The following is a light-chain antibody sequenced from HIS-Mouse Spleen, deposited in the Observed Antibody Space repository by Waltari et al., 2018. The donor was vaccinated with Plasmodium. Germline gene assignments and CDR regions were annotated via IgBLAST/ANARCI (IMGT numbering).Light chain of an antibody. CDR1: SAINVGSYN. CDR2: YYSDSDK. CDR3: MIWPSNASGV. J-gene: IGLJ3*02. V-gene: IGLV5-37*01. Sequence: QPVLTQPPSSSASPGDSARLTCPLPSAINVGSYNIYWYQQKQGSPPRYLLYYYSDSDKGQGSGVPSRFSGSKDASANTGILLISGLQSEDEADYYCMIWPSNASGVFGGGTKLTVL.